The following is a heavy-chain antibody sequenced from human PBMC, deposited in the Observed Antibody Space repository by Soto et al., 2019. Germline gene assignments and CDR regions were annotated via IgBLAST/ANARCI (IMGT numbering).Heavy chain of an antibody. J-gene: IGHJ5*02. CDR2: ISYDGSNK. Sequence: GGSLRLSCAASGFTFSSYGMHWVRQAPGKGLEWVAVISYDGSNKYYADSVKGRFTISRDNSKNTLYLQMNSLRAEDTAVYYCAKEVAITMIVVAHGGFDPWGQGTLVTVS. CDR1: GFTFSSYG. D-gene: IGHD3-22*01. V-gene: IGHV3-30*18. CDR3: AKEVAITMIVVAHGGFDP.